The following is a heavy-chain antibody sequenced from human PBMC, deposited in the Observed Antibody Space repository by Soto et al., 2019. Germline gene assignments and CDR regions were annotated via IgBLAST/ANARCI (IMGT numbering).Heavy chain of an antibody. Sequence: PGGSLRLSCAASGFTLSSYWMHWVRQAPGKGLVWVSRINTDGSNTNYADPVKGRFTISRDNAKNTLYLQMNSLRAEDTAVYYCARDRHMVRLVIIPYYYYYVIDFWGQGSSDTGSS. V-gene: IGHV3-74*01. CDR1: GFTLSSYW. CDR3: ARDRHMVRLVIIPYYYYYVIDF. CDR2: INTDGSNT. D-gene: IGHD3-10*01. J-gene: IGHJ6*02.